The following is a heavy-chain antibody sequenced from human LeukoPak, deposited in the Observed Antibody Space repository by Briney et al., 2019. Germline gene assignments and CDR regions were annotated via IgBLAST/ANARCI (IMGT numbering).Heavy chain of an antibody. Sequence: ASVKVSCKASGYTFTSYDINWVRQATGQGLEWMGWINPNSGGTNYAQKFQGRVTMTRDTSISTAYMELSRLRSDDTAVYYCARGATSQLWPGDYWGQGTLVTVSS. J-gene: IGHJ4*02. V-gene: IGHV1-2*02. CDR3: ARGATSQLWPGDY. D-gene: IGHD5-18*01. CDR2: INPNSGGT. CDR1: GYTFTSYD.